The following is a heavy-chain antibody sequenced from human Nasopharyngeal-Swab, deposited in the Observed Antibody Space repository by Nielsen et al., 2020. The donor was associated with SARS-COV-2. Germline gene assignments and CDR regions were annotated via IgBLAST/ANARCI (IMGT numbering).Heavy chain of an antibody. J-gene: IGHJ4*02. V-gene: IGHV4-39*07. Sequence: SETLSLTCTVSGGSISSSSYYWGWIRQPPGKGLEWIGSIYYSGTTHYNPSLKSRVTISVDTSKNQFSLKLSSVTAADTAVYYCARDLVCSGGSCYSNGFDYWGQGTLVTVSS. CDR2: IYYSGTT. CDR1: GGSISSSSYY. CDR3: ARDLVCSGGSCYSNGFDY. D-gene: IGHD2-15*01.